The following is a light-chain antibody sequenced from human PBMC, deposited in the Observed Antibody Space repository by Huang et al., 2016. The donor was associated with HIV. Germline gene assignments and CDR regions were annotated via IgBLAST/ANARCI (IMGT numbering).Light chain of an antibody. CDR1: QRISTW. CDR3: QHQWT. V-gene: IGKV1-5*03. J-gene: IGKJ1*01. CDR2: KAS. Sequence: DIQVTQSPSTLSAFVGDRVNITCRTNQRISTWLAWYQQRPGKAPNLLISKASNLETWVPSRFSGNGSGTEFTLTINGLQPDDLATYYCQHQWTFGQGTKVEIK.